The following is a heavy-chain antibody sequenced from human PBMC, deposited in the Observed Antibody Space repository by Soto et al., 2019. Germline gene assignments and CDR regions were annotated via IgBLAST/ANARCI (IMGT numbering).Heavy chain of an antibody. V-gene: IGHV3-74*01. CDR3: ARGWFGPDV. Sequence: EVQLVESGGGLVQPGGSLRLSCAASEFTFSGRSVHWVRQAPGKGLVWVSGIDKVGTDSTYADSVKGRFTSSRDNDKTTVYLPTNSLRVEDTAVYYCARGWFGPDVWGKGNTVTVSS. J-gene: IGHJ6*03. D-gene: IGHD3-10*01. CDR2: IDKVGTDS. CDR1: EFTFSGRS.